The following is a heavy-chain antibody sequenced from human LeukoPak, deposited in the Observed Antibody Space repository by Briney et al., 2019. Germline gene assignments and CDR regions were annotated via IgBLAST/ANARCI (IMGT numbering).Heavy chain of an antibody. D-gene: IGHD3-9*01. CDR2: IIPIFGTA. CDR1: GGTFSSYA. J-gene: IGHJ5*02. Sequence: SVKVSCKASGGTFSSYAISWVRQAPGQGLEWMGGIIPIFGTANYAQKFQGRDTITADKSTSTAYMEPSSLRSEDTAVYYCARGLSYDILTGLPNWFDPWGQGTLVTVSS. V-gene: IGHV1-69*06. CDR3: ARGLSYDILTGLPNWFDP.